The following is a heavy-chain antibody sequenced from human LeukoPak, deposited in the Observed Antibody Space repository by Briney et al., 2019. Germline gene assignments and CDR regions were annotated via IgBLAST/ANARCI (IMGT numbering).Heavy chain of an antibody. V-gene: IGHV4-34*01. Sequence: SETLSLTCAVYGGSSSGYYWSWIRQPPGKGLEWIGEINHSGSINYNPSLKSRVTISVDTSKNQFSLKLSSVTAADTAVYYCARSQILTGRTFDYWGQGTLVTVSS. D-gene: IGHD3-9*01. CDR1: GGSSSGYY. J-gene: IGHJ4*02. CDR3: ARSQILTGRTFDY. CDR2: INHSGSI.